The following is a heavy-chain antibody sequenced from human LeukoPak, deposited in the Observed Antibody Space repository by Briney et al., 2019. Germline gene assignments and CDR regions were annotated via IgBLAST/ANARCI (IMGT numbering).Heavy chain of an antibody. CDR3: AKDEAGYCSSTSCYD. Sequence: GGSLRLSCAASGFTFSSYAMSWVRQAPGKGLEWVSAISGSGGSTYYADSVKGRFTISRDNSKNTLYLQMNSLRAEDTAVYYCAKDEAGYCSSTSCYDWGQGTLVTVSS. D-gene: IGHD2-2*01. J-gene: IGHJ4*02. V-gene: IGHV3-23*01. CDR2: ISGSGGST. CDR1: GFTFSSYA.